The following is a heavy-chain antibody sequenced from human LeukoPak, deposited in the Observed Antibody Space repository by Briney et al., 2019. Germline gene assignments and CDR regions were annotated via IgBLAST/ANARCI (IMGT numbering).Heavy chain of an antibody. D-gene: IGHD3-10*01. CDR3: ARRERGIYYFDY. J-gene: IGHJ4*02. CDR2: IWYDGSNK. V-gene: IGHV3-33*01. CDR1: GFTFSSYG. Sequence: GGSLRLSCAASGFTFSSYGMHWVRQAPGKGLEWVAVIWYDGSNKYYADSVKGRFTISRDNSKNTLYLQMNSLRAEDTAVYYCARRERGIYYFDYWGQGTLVTVSS.